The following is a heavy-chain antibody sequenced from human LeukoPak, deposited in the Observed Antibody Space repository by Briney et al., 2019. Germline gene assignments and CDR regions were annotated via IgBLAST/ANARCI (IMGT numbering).Heavy chain of an antibody. D-gene: IGHD6-19*01. V-gene: IGHV7-4-1*02. CDR1: GYTLTSYA. CDR2: INTNTGNP. J-gene: IGHJ4*02. Sequence: GASVKVSCKASGYTLTSYAMNWVRQAPGQGLEWMGWINTNTGNPTYAQGFTGRFVFSLDTSVSTAYLQISSLKAEDTAVYYCAVGIAVAGTDYWGQGTLVTVSS. CDR3: AVGIAVAGTDY.